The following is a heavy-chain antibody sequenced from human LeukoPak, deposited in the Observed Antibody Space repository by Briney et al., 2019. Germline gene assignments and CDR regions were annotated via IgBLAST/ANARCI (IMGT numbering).Heavy chain of an antibody. CDR3: AIDLLSYCTSTNCYGSSDYYYYYMDV. V-gene: IGHV4-4*07. CDR2: IYTSGSA. J-gene: IGHJ6*03. Sequence: SETLSLTPTVSGGSISSYYWGWIRQPARKGLGWIGRIYTSGSANYNPSLKSRVTMSVDTSKNQFSLKLSSVTAADTAVYYCAIDLLSYCTSTNCYGSSDYYYYYMDVWGKGTTVTVSS. D-gene: IGHD2-2*01. CDR1: GGSISSYY.